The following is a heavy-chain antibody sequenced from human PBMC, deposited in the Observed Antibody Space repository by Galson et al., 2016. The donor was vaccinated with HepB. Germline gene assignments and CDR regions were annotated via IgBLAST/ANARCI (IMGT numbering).Heavy chain of an antibody. V-gene: IGHV1-3*01. D-gene: IGHD3-3*01. J-gene: IGHJ4*02. CDR3: ARASTIFGVVMHSDY. Sequence: KFQGRVTITRDTSASTAYMELSSLRSEDTAVYYCARASTIFGVVMHSDYWGQGTLVTVSS.